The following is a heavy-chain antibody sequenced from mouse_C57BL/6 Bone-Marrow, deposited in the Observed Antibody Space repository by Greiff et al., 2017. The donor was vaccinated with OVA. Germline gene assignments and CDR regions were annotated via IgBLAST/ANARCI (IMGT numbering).Heavy chain of an antibody. CDR3: AKYYCGSSYYWYFDV. V-gene: IGHV1-80*01. Sequence: QVQLQQSGAELVKPGASVKLSCKASGYAFSSYWMHWVKQRPGKGLEWIGQIYPGDGDTNYNGKFTGKATLTVDKSSRTAYMQLSSLTSKDSAFYFCAKYYCGSSYYWYFDVWGTGTTVTVSS. D-gene: IGHD1-1*01. J-gene: IGHJ1*03. CDR1: GYAFSSYW. CDR2: IYPGDGDT.